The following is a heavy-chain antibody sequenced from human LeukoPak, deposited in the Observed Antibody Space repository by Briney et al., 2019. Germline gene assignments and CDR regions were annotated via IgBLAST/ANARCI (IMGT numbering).Heavy chain of an antibody. J-gene: IGHJ4*02. CDR2: IIPILGIA. D-gene: IGHD1-26*01. CDR3: ARDHDGATIDC. V-gene: IGHV1-69*04. Sequence: ASVKVSCKASGGTFSSYAISWVRQAPGQGLEWMGRIIPILGIANYAQKFQGRVTITADKSTSTAYMELSSLRSEDTAVYYWARDHDGATIDCWGQGTLVTVSS. CDR1: GGTFSSYA.